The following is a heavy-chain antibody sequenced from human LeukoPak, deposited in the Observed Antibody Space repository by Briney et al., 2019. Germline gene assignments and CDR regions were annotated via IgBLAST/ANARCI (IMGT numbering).Heavy chain of an antibody. V-gene: IGHV4-34*01. J-gene: IGHJ5*02. Sequence: SETLSLTCAVYGGSFSGYYWSWIRQPPGKGLEWIGEINHSGSTNYNPSLKSRVIISVDTSKNQFSLKLSSVTAADTAVYYCARGGPYYDFWSGYYSYWFDPWGQGTLVTVSS. CDR1: GGSFSGYY. CDR2: INHSGST. CDR3: ARGGPYYDFWSGYYSYWFDP. D-gene: IGHD3-3*01.